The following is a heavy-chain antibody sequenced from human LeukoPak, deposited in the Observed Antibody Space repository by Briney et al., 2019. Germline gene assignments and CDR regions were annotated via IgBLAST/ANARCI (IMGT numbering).Heavy chain of an antibody. D-gene: IGHD1-7*01. J-gene: IGHJ4*02. Sequence: KPSETLSLTCTVSGGSISSYYWSWVRQPPGKGLEWVGYIYYSGSTNYNPSLKSRVTISVDTSKHQFSLKLSSVTAADTAVYYCARDMTGTTPTFDYWGQGTLVTVSS. V-gene: IGHV4-59*01. CDR3: ARDMTGTTPTFDY. CDR1: GGSISSYY. CDR2: IYYSGST.